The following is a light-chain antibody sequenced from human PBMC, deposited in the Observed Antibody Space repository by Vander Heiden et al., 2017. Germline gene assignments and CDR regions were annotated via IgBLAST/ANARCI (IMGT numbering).Light chain of an antibody. Sequence: IKKTQPPSSLSASVGDRVTITCRASETISNSLDWYQQRPGKAPNLLIYDASSLQSGVPSRFRGSGSGTNFTLSISSQQPEDFATYYCQQTYSVPPTFGHGTKVDIK. CDR1: ETISNS. J-gene: IGKJ1*01. V-gene: IGKV1-39*01. CDR3: QQTYSVPPT. CDR2: DAS.